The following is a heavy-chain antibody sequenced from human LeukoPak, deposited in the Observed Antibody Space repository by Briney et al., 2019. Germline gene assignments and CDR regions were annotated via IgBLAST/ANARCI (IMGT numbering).Heavy chain of an antibody. D-gene: IGHD6-13*01. CDR2: INPSADST. CDR1: GYTFTSYY. Sequence: GASVKVSCKASGYTFTSYYIHWVRQAPGQGLEWMGIINPSADSTNYAQKFQGRVTMTRDMSTSTVYMELSSLRSEDTAVYYCARAAPQIEYSSSWYYYYYMDVWGKGTTVTVSS. CDR3: ARAAPQIEYSSSWYYYYYMDV. V-gene: IGHV1-46*01. J-gene: IGHJ6*03.